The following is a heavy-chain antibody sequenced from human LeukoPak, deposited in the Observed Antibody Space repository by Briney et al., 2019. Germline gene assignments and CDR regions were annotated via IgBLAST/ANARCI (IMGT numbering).Heavy chain of an antibody. Sequence: SETLSLTCTVSGGSISSYYWSWIRQPAGKGLEWIGRIYTSGSTNYNPSLKSRVTMSVDTSKNQFSLKLSSVTAADTAVYYCARVDSSGYHRTYYFDYWGQGTLVTVSS. J-gene: IGHJ4*02. CDR1: GGSISSYY. CDR2: IYTSGST. D-gene: IGHD3-22*01. V-gene: IGHV4-4*07. CDR3: ARVDSSGYHRTYYFDY.